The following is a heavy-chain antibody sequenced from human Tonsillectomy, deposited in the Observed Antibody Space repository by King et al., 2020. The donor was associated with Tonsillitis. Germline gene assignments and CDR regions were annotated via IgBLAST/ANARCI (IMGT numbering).Heavy chain of an antibody. CDR2: IYSGAGT. Sequence: VQLVESGGGLVQPGGSLRLSYAASGFTVSSNYMSWVRQAPGKGLEWVSVIYSGAGTYYADSVKGRFTISRDNSNNTLYLQMNSLRAEDTAVYYCARDLPSTWALDCWGQGTLVTVSS. CDR3: ARDLPSTWALDC. CDR1: GFTVSSNY. D-gene: IGHD6-13*01. J-gene: IGHJ4*02. V-gene: IGHV3-66*01.